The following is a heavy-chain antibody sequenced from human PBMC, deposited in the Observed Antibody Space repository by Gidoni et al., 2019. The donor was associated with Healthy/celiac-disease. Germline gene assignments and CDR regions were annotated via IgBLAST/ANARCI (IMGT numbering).Heavy chain of an antibody. CDR1: GFTFGAYA. V-gene: IGHV3-49*03. CDR3: TRVSRESGYGSYYFDY. J-gene: IGHJ4*02. CDR2: IRSKAYGGTT. D-gene: IGHD5-12*01. Sequence: EVQLVESGGGLVQPGRSLSLSCPASGFTFGAYAMSWFRQAPGKGLEWVGFIRSKAYGGTTEYAASVKGRFTISRDDSKSIAYLQMNSLKTEDTAVYYCTRVSRESGYGSYYFDYWGQGTLVTVSS.